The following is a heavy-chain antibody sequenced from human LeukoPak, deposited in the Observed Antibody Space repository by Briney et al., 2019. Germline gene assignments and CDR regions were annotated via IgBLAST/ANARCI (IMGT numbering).Heavy chain of an antibody. V-gene: IGHV3-30*03. CDR3: AREAVYYDFWSGYYTQYYFDY. Sequence: GGSLRLSCAASGFTFSYYYMSGVRQAPGKGLEWVAVISYDGSNKYYADSVKGRFTISRDNSKNTLYLQMNSLRAEDTAVYYCAREAVYYDFWSGYYTQYYFDYWGQGTLVTVSS. J-gene: IGHJ4*02. D-gene: IGHD3-3*01. CDR1: GFTFSYYY. CDR2: ISYDGSNK.